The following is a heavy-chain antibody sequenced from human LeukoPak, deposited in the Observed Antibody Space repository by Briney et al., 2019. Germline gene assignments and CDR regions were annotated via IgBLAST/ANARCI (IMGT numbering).Heavy chain of an antibody. Sequence: SSETLSLTCTVSGGSISSYYWSWIRQPPGKGLEWIGYIYYSGSTYYNPSLKSRVTISVDTSKNQFSLKLSSVTAADTAVYYCARLYYYDSRLAFDIWGQGTMVTVSS. J-gene: IGHJ3*02. CDR1: GGSISSYY. CDR2: IYYSGST. D-gene: IGHD3-22*01. CDR3: ARLYYYDSRLAFDI. V-gene: IGHV4-59*01.